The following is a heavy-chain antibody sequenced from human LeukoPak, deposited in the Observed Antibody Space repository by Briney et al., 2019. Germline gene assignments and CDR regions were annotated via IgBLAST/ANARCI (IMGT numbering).Heavy chain of an antibody. D-gene: IGHD6-13*01. V-gene: IGHV4-34*01. CDR1: GESLSNYY. Sequence: PSETLSLTCAVYGESLSNYYWSWIRQPPGKGLEWIGEINHYGSTNYNPSLKSRITISVDTSKNRFSLKLSSVTAADTAVYYCARRRMGIAAAGNNYYYYMDVWGKGTTVTISS. CDR3: ARRRMGIAAAGNNYYYYMDV. CDR2: INHYGST. J-gene: IGHJ6*03.